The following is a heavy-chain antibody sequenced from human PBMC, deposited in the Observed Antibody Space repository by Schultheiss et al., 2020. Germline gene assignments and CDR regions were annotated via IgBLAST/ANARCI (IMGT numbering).Heavy chain of an antibody. CDR1: GFTFSDAW. CDR2: IKSKSDGGLA. J-gene: IGHJ4*02. CDR3: AIDPEWGSSIDIDY. Sequence: GGSLRLSCAASGFTFSDAWMTWVRQSPGKGLEWIGRIKSKSDGGLADYGPTVKGRFTMSRDDSRNILSLQMDSLKAEDTGVYYCAIDPEWGSSIDIDYWGQGTLVTVSS. V-gene: IGHV3-15*01. D-gene: IGHD1-26*01.